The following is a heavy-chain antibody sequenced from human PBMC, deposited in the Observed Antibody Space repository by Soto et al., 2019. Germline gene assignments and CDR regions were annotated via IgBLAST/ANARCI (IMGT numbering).Heavy chain of an antibody. D-gene: IGHD3-3*01. Sequence: GGSLRLSCAASGFTFSGSAMHWVRQASGKGLEWVGRIRSKPNNYATAYGASVKGRFTISRDDSKNTAYLQMNSLNTEDTAVYYFSRQASDFGSGNPQYYMDVWGKGTTVTVSS. CDR3: SRQASDFGSGNPQYYMDV. CDR2: IRSKPNNYAT. V-gene: IGHV3-73*01. CDR1: GFTFSGSA. J-gene: IGHJ6*03.